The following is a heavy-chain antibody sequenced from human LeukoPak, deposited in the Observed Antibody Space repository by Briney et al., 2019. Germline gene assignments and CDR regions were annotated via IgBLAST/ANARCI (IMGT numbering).Heavy chain of an antibody. V-gene: IGHV3-21*01. D-gene: IGHD6-13*01. CDR1: GFTFSSYS. CDR3: AREAAAGTIDY. Sequence: SGGSLRLSCAASGFTFSSYSMNWVRQAPGKGLEWVSSISSSSSYIYYADSVKGRFTISRDNAKNSPYLQMNSLRAEDTAVYYCAREAAAGTIDYWGQGTLVTVSS. CDR2: ISSSSSYI. J-gene: IGHJ4*02.